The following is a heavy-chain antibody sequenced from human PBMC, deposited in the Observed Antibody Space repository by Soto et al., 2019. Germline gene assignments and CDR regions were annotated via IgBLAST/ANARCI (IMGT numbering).Heavy chain of an antibody. J-gene: IGHJ4*02. CDR1: GFTVSTNY. CDR3: TTDYDYVWGSYRLDY. Sequence: GGSLRLSCTTSGFTVSTNYMSWVRQAPGKGLEWVSYISGSGDTIYYTDSVKGRFTISRDDSKNTLYLQMNSLKTEDTAVYYCTTDYDYVWGSYRLDYWGQGTLVTVSS. D-gene: IGHD3-16*02. CDR2: ISGSGDTI. V-gene: IGHV3-11*01.